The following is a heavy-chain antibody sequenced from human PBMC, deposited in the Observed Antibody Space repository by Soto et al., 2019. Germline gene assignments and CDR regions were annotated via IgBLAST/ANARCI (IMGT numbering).Heavy chain of an antibody. J-gene: IGHJ4*02. V-gene: IGHV1-3*01. CDR1: GYTFTSYA. Sequence: ASVKVSCKASGYTFTSYAMHWVRQAPGQRLEWMGWINAGNGNTKYSQKFQGRVTITRDTSASTAYMELSSLRSEDTAVYYCVRPKSSSYIDYWGQGTLVTVSS. CDR3: VRPKSSSYIDY. CDR2: INAGNGNT.